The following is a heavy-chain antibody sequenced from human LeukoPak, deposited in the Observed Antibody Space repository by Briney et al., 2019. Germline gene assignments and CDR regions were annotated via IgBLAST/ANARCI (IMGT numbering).Heavy chain of an antibody. CDR1: GGSISSYY. J-gene: IGHJ2*01. V-gene: IGHV4-4*07. CDR3: ARGAIAAAHWYFDL. D-gene: IGHD6-13*01. CDR2: IYTSGST. Sequence: SETLSLTYTVSGGSISSYYWSWIRQPAGKGLGWLGRIYTSGSTNYNPSLKSRVTMSVDTSKNRFSLKLSSVTAADTAVYYCARGAIAAAHWYFDLWGRGTLVTVSS.